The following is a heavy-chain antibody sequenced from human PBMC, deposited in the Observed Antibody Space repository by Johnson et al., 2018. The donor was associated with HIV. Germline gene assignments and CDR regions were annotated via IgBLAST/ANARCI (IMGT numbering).Heavy chain of an antibody. CDR1: RFTFNNYG. J-gene: IGHJ3*02. CDR2: IRYDGNNK. Sequence: QVQLVESGGGVVQPGRSLRLSCAASRFTFNNYGMHWVRQAPGKGLEWVAFIRYDGNNKYYADSVRGRLTISRDNSKNTVYLQMNSLRTEDTAVYYCAKDVGNYWPDAFDIWGQGTMVTVSS. CDR3: AKDVGNYWPDAFDI. V-gene: IGHV3-30*02. D-gene: IGHD3-22*01.